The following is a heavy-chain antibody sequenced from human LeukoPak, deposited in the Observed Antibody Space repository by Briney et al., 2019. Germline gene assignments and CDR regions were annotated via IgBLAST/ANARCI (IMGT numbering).Heavy chain of an antibody. V-gene: IGHV3-30-3*01. CDR1: GFTFSSYA. Sequence: PGRSLRPSCAASGFTFSSYAMHWVRQAPGKGLEWVAVISHDGSNKYYADSVKGRFTISRDNSKNTLYLQMNSLRAEDTAVYYCARGLTTVVLGGAFDIWGQGTIVTVSS. J-gene: IGHJ3*02. CDR2: ISHDGSNK. D-gene: IGHD4-23*01. CDR3: ARGLTTVVLGGAFDI.